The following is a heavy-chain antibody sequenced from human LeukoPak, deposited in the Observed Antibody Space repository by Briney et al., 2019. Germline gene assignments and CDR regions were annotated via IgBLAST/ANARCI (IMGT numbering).Heavy chain of an antibody. CDR3: AKVKAPSGWFNSDY. CDR1: GFTFSNYV. D-gene: IGHD6-19*01. CDR2: ISGSGDST. V-gene: IGHV3-23*01. J-gene: IGHJ4*02. Sequence: GGSLRLSCAASGFTFSNYVMSWVRQAPGKGLEWVSGISGSGDSTYYADSVKGRFTISRDNSKNTLYLQMNSLRVEDTATYYCAKVKAPSGWFNSDYWGQGTLVTVSS.